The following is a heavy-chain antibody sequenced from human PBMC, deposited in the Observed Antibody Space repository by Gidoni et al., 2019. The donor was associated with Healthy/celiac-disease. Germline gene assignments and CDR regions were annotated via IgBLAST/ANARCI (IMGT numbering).Heavy chain of an antibody. D-gene: IGHD6-6*01. J-gene: IGHJ6*02. CDR1: GFTVSSTS. CDR2: IYSGGST. Sequence: VQLVASGGGLVQPGGSLRLSCAASGFTVSSTSMSWVRQAPGKGLEWVSVIYSGGSTYYADAVKGRFTISRDNSKNTLYLQMNSLRDEDTAVYYCARDQERRGYSSSDKRSTYGMDVWGQGTTVTVSS. V-gene: IGHV3-66*01. CDR3: ARDQERRGYSSSDKRSTYGMDV.